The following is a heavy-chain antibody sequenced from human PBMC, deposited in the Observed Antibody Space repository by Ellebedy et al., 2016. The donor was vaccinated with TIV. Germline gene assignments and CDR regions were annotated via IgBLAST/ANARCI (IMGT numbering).Heavy chain of an antibody. J-gene: IGHJ4*02. CDR3: ATQATGHYNFGY. D-gene: IGHD3-9*01. Sequence: SQTLSLTCAVSGDSISNGFWWSWVRQPPGKGLEWIGEVYHRGNTNYNPSLKSRATISVDKSQNQFSLRLTSVTAADTAVYYCATQATGHYNFGYWGQGTLVTVSS. CDR2: VYHRGNT. CDR1: GDSISNGFW. V-gene: IGHV4-4*02.